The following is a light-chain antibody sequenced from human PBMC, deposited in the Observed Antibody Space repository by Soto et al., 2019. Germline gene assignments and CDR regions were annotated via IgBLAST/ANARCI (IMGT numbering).Light chain of an antibody. Sequence: QSVLTQPPSVSGAPGQRVTISCTGSSSNFGAGYDVHWYQQVPGTAPKLLIYGNGNRPSGVPDRFSGSKSGTSASLAISGLQSEDEANYYCAAWDDSLNGPVFGGGTKLTVL. J-gene: IGLJ2*01. CDR2: GNG. CDR3: AAWDDSLNGPV. V-gene: IGLV1-40*01. CDR1: SSNFGAGYD.